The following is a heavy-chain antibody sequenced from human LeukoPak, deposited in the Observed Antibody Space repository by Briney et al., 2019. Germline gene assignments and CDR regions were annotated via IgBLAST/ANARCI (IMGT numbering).Heavy chain of an antibody. CDR1: GGTFSSYA. CDR3: AREWNYETNGYFFYY. J-gene: IGHJ4*02. D-gene: IGHD3-22*01. V-gene: IGHV1-69*13. Sequence: ASVKVSCKASGGTFSSYAISWVRQAPGQGLEWMGGIIPIFGTANYAQKFQGRVTITADVSTSTVYMELNSLRFEDTAVYYCAREWNYETNGYFFYYWGQGTLVTVSS. CDR2: IIPIFGTA.